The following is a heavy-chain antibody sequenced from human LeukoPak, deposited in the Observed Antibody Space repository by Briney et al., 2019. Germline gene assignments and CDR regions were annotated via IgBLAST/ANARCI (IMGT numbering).Heavy chain of an antibody. V-gene: IGHV4-59*01. CDR1: GGSISSYY. CDR2: IHYSGST. D-gene: IGHD3-22*01. J-gene: IGHJ4*02. Sequence: PSETLSLTCTVSGGSISSYYWSWIRQPPGKGLEWIGYIHYSGSTNYNPSLKSRVTISVDTSKNQFSLKLSSVTAADTAVYYCARGSWYYYDSSVEFFDYWGQGTLVTVSS. CDR3: ARGSWYYYDSSVEFFDY.